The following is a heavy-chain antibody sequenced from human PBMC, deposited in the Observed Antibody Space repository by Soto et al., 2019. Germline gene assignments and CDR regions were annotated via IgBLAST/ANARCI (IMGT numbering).Heavy chain of an antibody. CDR2: ISGSGGST. V-gene: IGHV3-23*01. Sequence: EVQLLESGGGLVQPGGSLRLSCAASGFTFSSYAMSWVRQAPGKGLEWVSAISGSGGSTYYADSVQGRFTNSKNNSKNALHLRMTSPKAGDTAVYDSARTRSAGGSWYWDAFDIWGQGAMVAVSS. CDR1: GFTFSSYA. CDR3: ARTRSAGGSWYWDAFDI. J-gene: IGHJ3*02. D-gene: IGHD6-13*01.